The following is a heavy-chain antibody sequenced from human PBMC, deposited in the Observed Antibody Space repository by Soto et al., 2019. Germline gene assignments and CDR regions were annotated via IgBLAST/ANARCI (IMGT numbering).Heavy chain of an antibody. CDR1: GFTFISYA. CDR3: ARKVLGSTSRPDYWYFDL. V-gene: IGHV3-23*01. D-gene: IGHD3-16*01. J-gene: IGHJ2*01. Sequence: EVQLLESGGGLVQPGGSLRLSCVGSGFTFISYAMNWVRQAPGKGLEWVSGISGGGDRTFDADSVKGRFTISRDNSKNTVNLQMNSLRAYDTAVYYCARKVLGSTSRPDYWYFDLWGRGTLVTVSS. CDR2: ISGGGDRT.